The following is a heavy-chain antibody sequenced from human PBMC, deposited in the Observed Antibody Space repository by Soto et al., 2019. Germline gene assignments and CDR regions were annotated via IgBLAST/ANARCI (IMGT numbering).Heavy chain of an antibody. CDR2: ISSDQKIK. CDR1: GFIFSNFG. Sequence: GVSLRLSCVASGFIFSNFGMHWVRQAPGKGLEWVAVISSDQKIKQYADSVRGRFAISRDNSKSIAYLQMNSLKTEDTAVYYCTRVQYSSSWYWFDPWGQGTLVTVSS. CDR3: TRVQYSSSWYWFDP. J-gene: IGHJ5*02. V-gene: IGHV3-33*01. D-gene: IGHD6-13*01.